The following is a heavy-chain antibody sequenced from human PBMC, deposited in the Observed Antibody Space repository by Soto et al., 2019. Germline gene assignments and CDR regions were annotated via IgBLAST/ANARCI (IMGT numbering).Heavy chain of an antibody. CDR2: IDPSDSYT. V-gene: IGHV5-10-1*01. Sequence: GESLKISCKASGYSFTSYWITWVRQTPEKGLEWMGRIDPSDSYTNYSPSFQGHITISTDKSISTVYLQWSSLKASDTALYYCARAVGETAVVNWLDPWGQGPLVTVSS. CDR1: GYSFTSYW. D-gene: IGHD5-18*01. J-gene: IGHJ5*02. CDR3: ARAVGETAVVNWLDP.